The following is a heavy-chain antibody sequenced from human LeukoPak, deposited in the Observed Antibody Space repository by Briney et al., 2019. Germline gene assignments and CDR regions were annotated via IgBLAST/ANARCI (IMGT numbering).Heavy chain of an antibody. J-gene: IGHJ5*02. CDR3: ARDLGQYYDTSDNWFDP. Sequence: GGSLRLSRAASGFTFSNYWMHWVRQAPGKGLVWVSRINSDGINTSYADSVKGRFTISRDNAKNTLNLQMNSLRAEDTAVYYCARDLGQYYDTSDNWFDPWGQGTLVTVSS. D-gene: IGHD3-22*01. CDR2: INSDGINT. CDR1: GFTFSNYW. V-gene: IGHV3-74*01.